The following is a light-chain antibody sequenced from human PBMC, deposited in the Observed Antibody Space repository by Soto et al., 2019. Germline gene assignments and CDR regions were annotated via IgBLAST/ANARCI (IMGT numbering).Light chain of an antibody. CDR3: QQSYSTLT. V-gene: IGKV1-39*01. Sequence: DIQMTQSPSSLSASVGDRVTITCRASQSISSYLNWYQQKPGKAPKLLIYAASSLQSGVPSRFSGSGSGTDCTLTISSLQPEDFATYYCQQSYSTLTVGPGTKVDIK. CDR1: QSISSY. CDR2: AAS. J-gene: IGKJ3*01.